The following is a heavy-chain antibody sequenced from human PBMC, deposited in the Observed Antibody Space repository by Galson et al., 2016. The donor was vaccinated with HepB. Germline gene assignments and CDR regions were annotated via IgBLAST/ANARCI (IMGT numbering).Heavy chain of an antibody. CDR3: ATAPVGCSWNGCYLHD. D-gene: IGHD3-3*01. CDR1: GDSISSGGYS. CDR2: IYHSGRA. Sequence: TLSLTCAVSGDSISSGGYSWSWIRQPPGKGLEWIGYIYHSGRANYNPSLKSRVTMSVDKSKNNFSLNLTSVPAADTAVYYCATAPVGCSWNGCYLHDGGQGTLVTDSS. J-gene: IGHJ4*02. V-gene: IGHV4-30-2*01.